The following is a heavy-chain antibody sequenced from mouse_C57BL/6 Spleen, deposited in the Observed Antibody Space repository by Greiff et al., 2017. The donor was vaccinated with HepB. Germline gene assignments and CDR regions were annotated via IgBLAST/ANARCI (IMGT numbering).Heavy chain of an antibody. CDR3: ARPYDYDGVFDV. Sequence: ESGPGLVKPSQSLSLTCSVTGYSITSGYYWNWIRQFPGNKLEWMGYISYDGSNNYNPSLKNRISITRDTSKNQFFLKLNSVTTEDTATYYCARPYDYDGVFDVWGTGTTVTVSS. CDR1: GYSITSGYY. V-gene: IGHV3-6*01. CDR2: ISYDGSN. D-gene: IGHD2-4*01. J-gene: IGHJ1*03.